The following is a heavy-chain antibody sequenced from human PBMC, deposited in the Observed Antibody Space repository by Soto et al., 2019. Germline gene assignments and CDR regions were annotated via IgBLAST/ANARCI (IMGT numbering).Heavy chain of an antibody. CDR3: ARGKNWGAPSPFDY. CDR2: FDPEDGET. D-gene: IGHD7-27*01. Sequence: ASVKVSCKVSGYTLTELYMHWGRQAPGKGLEGMGGFDPEDGETIYAQKFQGRVTMTEDTSTDTAYMELSSLRSEDTAVYYCARGKNWGAPSPFDYWGQGTLVTVSS. J-gene: IGHJ4*02. CDR1: GYTLTELY. V-gene: IGHV1-24*01.